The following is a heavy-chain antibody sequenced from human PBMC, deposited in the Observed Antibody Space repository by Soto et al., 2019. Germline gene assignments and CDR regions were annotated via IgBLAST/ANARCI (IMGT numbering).Heavy chain of an antibody. CDR2: ITNSAYT. V-gene: IGHV3-21*01. CDR3: GLYDALFFDF. CDR1: GFTFSTFN. D-gene: IGHD2-8*01. J-gene: IGHJ4*02. Sequence: EVRLVESGGGLVTPGGSLRLSCAASGFTFSTFNMNWVRQAPGKGLEWVSSITNSAYTSYADSVKGRFTISRDNAKNSLYLQMKSLRAEDTAVYYCGLYDALFFDFWGQGALVTVSS.